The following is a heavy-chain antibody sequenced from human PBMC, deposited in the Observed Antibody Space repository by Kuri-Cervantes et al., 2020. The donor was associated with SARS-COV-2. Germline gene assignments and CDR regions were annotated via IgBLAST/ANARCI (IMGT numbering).Heavy chain of an antibody. CDR3: AKDLGYCSGGSCYADYFDY. Sequence: GGSLRLSCAASGFTVSSNYMSWVRQAPGKGLEWVSVIYSGGSTYYANPVKGRFTISRDNSKNTLYLQMNSLRAEDTAVYYCAKDLGYCSGGSCYADYFDYWGQGTLVTVSS. CDR1: GFTVSSNY. V-gene: IGHV3-53*05. CDR2: IYSGGST. J-gene: IGHJ4*02. D-gene: IGHD2-15*01.